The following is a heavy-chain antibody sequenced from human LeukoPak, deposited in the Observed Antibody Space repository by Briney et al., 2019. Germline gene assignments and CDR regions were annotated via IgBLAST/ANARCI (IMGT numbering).Heavy chain of an antibody. CDR2: IRSDSSYK. V-gene: IGHV3-30*02. D-gene: IGHD1-26*01. CDR3: ARGTAYYVNDY. Sequence: GGSLRLSCVASGFSFRNYGMHWVRQAPGKGLEWVTFIRSDSSYKYYADSVKGRFTTSRDNSKSTLDLQMNSLRAEDTAVYYCARGTAYYVNDYWGQGALVTVSS. CDR1: GFSFRNYG. J-gene: IGHJ4*02.